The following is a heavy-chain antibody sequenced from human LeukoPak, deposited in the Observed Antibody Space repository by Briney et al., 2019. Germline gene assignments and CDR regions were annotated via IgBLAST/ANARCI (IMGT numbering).Heavy chain of an antibody. CDR3: ARDSEASIGY. CDR2: IIPILGIA. J-gene: IGHJ4*02. CDR1: GGTFSSYA. V-gene: IGHV1-69*04. Sequence: ASVKVSCKASGGTFSSYAISWVRQAPGQGLEWMGRIIPILGIANYAQKFQGRVTMTRDTSTSTVYMELSSLRSEDTAVYYCARDSEASIGYWGQGTLVTVSS. D-gene: IGHD2/OR15-2a*01.